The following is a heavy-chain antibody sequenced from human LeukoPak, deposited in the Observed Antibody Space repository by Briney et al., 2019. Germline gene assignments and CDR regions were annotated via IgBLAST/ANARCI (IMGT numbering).Heavy chain of an antibody. Sequence: GRSLRLSCAASGFTFDDYTMHWVRQAPGKGLEWVSLISWDGGSTYYADSVKGRFTISRDNSKNSLYLQMNSLRTEDTALYYCAKVAAAGTWYYFDYWGQGTLVTVSS. V-gene: IGHV3-43*01. CDR1: GFTFDDYT. J-gene: IGHJ4*02. CDR2: ISWDGGST. CDR3: AKVAAAGTWYYFDY. D-gene: IGHD6-13*01.